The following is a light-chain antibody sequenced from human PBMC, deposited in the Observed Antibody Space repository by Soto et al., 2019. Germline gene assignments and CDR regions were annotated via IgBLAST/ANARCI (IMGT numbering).Light chain of an antibody. J-gene: IGKJ4*01. V-gene: IGKV1-33*01. CDR1: RDIAHY. Sequence: DIQLTQSPSSLSASVGDRITITCQASRDIAHYLSWYQQKPGKAPQLLVYDASKLQTGVPSRFSGSASWTAFTFAISSLQPEDRATYFCQQYDDLPLTFGGGTKVEIK. CDR2: DAS. CDR3: QQYDDLPLT.